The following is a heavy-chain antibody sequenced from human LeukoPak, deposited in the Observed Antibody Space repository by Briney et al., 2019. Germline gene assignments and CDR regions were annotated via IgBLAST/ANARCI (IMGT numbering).Heavy chain of an antibody. D-gene: IGHD2-2*01. Sequence: PGGSLRLSCAASGFTLSSYWMSWVRQAPGKGLEWVANIKQDGSEKYYVDSVKGRFTISRDNAKNSLYLQMNSLRAEDTAVYYCAREGGGYCSSTSCYLDYWGQGTLVTVSS. CDR2: IKQDGSEK. J-gene: IGHJ4*02. CDR1: GFTLSSYW. V-gene: IGHV3-7*01. CDR3: AREGGGYCSSTSCYLDY.